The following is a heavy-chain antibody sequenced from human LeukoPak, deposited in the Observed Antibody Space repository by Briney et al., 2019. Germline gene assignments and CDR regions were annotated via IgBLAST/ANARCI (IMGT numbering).Heavy chain of an antibody. Sequence: SETLSLTCTVSGGSISSYYWSWIRQPPGKGLEWIGYIYYSGSTNYNPSLKSRVAISVDTSKNQFSLKLSSVTAADTAVYYCARGGYDSSVYWGQGTLVTVSS. D-gene: IGHD3-22*01. CDR3: ARGGYDSSVY. J-gene: IGHJ4*02. CDR2: IYYSGST. V-gene: IGHV4-59*01. CDR1: GGSISSYY.